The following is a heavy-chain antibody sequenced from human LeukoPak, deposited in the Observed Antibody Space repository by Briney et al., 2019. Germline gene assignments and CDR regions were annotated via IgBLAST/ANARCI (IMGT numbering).Heavy chain of an antibody. J-gene: IGHJ4*02. D-gene: IGHD3-10*01. CDR3: ARSLTGSGSYYDY. CDR2: TYYRSKWYN. V-gene: IGHV6-1*01. Sequence: SQTLSLTCAISGDRVSSKSGTWNWIRQSPSRGLEWLGRTYYRSKWYNDYAISVKSRITINPDTSKNQFSLQLNSVTPEDTAVYYCARSLTGSGSYYDYWGQGTLVTVSS. CDR1: GDRVSSKSGT.